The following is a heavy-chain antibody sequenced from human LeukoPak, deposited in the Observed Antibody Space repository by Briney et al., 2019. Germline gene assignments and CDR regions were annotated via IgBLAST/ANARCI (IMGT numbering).Heavy chain of an antibody. CDR1: GFTFSSYG. V-gene: IGHV3-30*18. D-gene: IGHD3-10*01. J-gene: IGHJ4*02. CDR3: AKEGGQHGSDRYHFDY. CDR2: ISSDGRID. Sequence: PGGSLRLSCAASGFTFSSYGMHWVRQAPGKGLEWVAVISSDGRIDYYMDSVKGRFSISRDNSKNTLHLQLNSLRPEDTAVYYCAKEGGQHGSDRYHFDYWGQGTLVTVSS.